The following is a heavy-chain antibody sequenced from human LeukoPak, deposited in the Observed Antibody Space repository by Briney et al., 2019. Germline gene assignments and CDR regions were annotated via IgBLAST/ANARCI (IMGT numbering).Heavy chain of an antibody. Sequence: PGGSLRLSCAAAGFTFSSYWMHWVRQAPGKGLEWVAVISYDGSNEYYADSVKGRFPITRDNSKNTLWLQMNSLRAEDTAVYYCAGSWFYRDYFEYWGQGTLVTVSS. CDR1: GFTFSSYW. CDR2: ISYDGSNE. CDR3: AGSWFYRDYFEY. V-gene: IGHV3-30*03. J-gene: IGHJ4*02. D-gene: IGHD3-10*01.